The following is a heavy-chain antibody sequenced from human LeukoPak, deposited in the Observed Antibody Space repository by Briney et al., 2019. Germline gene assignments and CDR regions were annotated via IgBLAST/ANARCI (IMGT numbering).Heavy chain of an antibody. Sequence: ASVKVSCKASGYTFTDYYIHWVRQAPGQGLEWMGWINPKSGDTNYEQKFQGRVTMTRDTSISTAYMELSRLRSDDTAVYYCARGVTGIYYYYYMDVWGKGTTVTVSS. CDR2: INPKSGDT. CDR1: GYTFTDYY. V-gene: IGHV1-2*02. D-gene: IGHD3-10*01. CDR3: ARGVTGIYYYYYMDV. J-gene: IGHJ6*03.